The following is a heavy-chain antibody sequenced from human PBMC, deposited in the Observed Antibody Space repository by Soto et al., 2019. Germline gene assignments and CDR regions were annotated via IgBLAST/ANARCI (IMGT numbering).Heavy chain of an antibody. J-gene: IGHJ4*02. Sequence: AGRCLRLSWAASGFTLSSYSMNWVRQAPGKGLEWASSISSSSSYIYYADSVKGRFTISRDNAKNSLYMQMNSLRAEDTAVYYCARGSSSGSFDYWGQGTLVTVSS. CDR2: ISSSSSYI. CDR1: GFTLSSYS. V-gene: IGHV3-21*01. CDR3: ARGSSSGSFDY. D-gene: IGHD6-19*01.